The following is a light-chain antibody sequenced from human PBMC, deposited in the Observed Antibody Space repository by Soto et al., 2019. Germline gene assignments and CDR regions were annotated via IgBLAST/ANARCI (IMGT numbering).Light chain of an antibody. J-gene: IGKJ1*01. CDR2: GAS. Sequence: EIVLTQSPGTLSLSPGEGATLSCRASQSVSNNYLAWYQQKPGQAPRLLIYGASSRATGIPDRFSGSGSGTDFTLAISRLEPKDFAVYYCQQYGNSPRTFGQGTRWIS. CDR3: QQYGNSPRT. CDR1: QSVSNNY. V-gene: IGKV3-20*01.